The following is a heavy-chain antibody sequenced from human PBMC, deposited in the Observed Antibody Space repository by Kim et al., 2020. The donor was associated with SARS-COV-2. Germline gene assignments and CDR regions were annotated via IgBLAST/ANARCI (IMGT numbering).Heavy chain of an antibody. CDR1: GGTFSSYA. Sequence: ASVKVSCKASGGTFSSYAISWVRQAPGQGLEWMGGIIPIFGTANYAQKFQGRVTITADESTSTAYMELSSLRSEDTAVYYCARDPDSSGYYDNNWFDPWGQGTLVTVSS. V-gene: IGHV1-69*13. D-gene: IGHD3-22*01. CDR2: IIPIFGTA. J-gene: IGHJ5*02. CDR3: ARDPDSSGYYDNNWFDP.